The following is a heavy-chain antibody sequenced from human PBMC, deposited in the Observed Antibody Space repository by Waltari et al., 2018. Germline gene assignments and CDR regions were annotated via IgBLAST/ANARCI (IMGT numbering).Heavy chain of an antibody. CDR1: GFTFSSYE. CDR2: ISSSGSTI. CDR3: ARMFYGDYVGRYFDL. V-gene: IGHV3-48*03. J-gene: IGHJ2*01. D-gene: IGHD4-17*01. Sequence: EVQLVESGGGLVQPGGSLRLSCAASGFTFSSYEMNWVRQAPGKGLEWVSYISSSGSTIYYADSVKGRFTISRDNAKNSLYLQMNSLRAEDTAVYYCARMFYGDYVGRYFDLWGRGTLVTVSS.